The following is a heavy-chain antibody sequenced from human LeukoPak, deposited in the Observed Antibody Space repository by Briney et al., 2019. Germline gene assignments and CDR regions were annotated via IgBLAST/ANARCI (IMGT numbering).Heavy chain of an antibody. CDR2: VYYSGSET. CDR3: ARQMTTLTLGRTFDK. D-gene: IGHD4-17*01. CDR1: GDSFTGYY. V-gene: IGHV4-59*01. Sequence: SGTLSLTCSVSGDSFTGYYWHWVRLPPGKGLEWIGYVYYSGSETDSNPSLKSRVSMSADSSKNQFSLKLNSVSAADTAVYYCARQMTTLTLGRTFDKWGQGTTVIVSS. J-gene: IGHJ3*02.